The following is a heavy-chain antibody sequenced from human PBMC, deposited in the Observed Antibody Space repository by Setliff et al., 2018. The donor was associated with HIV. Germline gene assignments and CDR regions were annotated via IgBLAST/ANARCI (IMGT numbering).Heavy chain of an antibody. D-gene: IGHD4-17*01. CDR2: INPSRHNT. J-gene: IGHJ4*02. CDR3: ARNYGADSNYFDY. V-gene: IGHV1-2*06. Sequence: SFPSSFSPFPSSFIHWVRQAPGQGLELMGRINPSRHNTIYAPRYQGRVTMTRDTSIRPAYMELFGLRSDDTAVSYCARNYGADSNYFDYWGQGTLVTVSS. CDR1: FSPFPSSF.